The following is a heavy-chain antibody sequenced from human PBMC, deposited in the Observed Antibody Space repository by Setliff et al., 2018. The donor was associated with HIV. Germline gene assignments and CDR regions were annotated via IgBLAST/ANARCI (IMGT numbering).Heavy chain of an antibody. J-gene: IGHJ4*02. CDR3: AKTQTVITVYGPFDS. CDR2: ISGSGGST. V-gene: IGHV3-23*01. D-gene: IGHD4-4*01. Sequence: PGGSLRLSCAASGFTFSTYAMNWVRQAPGKGLEWVSGISGSGGSTFYADSVRGRFTISRDNSNNTVYLQMNSLRAEDTAMYYCAKTQTVITVYGPFDSWGQGTPVTVSS. CDR1: GFTFSTYA.